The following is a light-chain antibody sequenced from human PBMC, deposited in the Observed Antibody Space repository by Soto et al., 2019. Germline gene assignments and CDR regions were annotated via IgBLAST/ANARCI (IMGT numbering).Light chain of an antibody. CDR2: DVS. CDR1: STDVGRYNY. V-gene: IGLV2-14*01. J-gene: IGLJ1*01. CDR3: TSYTSDGTYV. Sequence: QSVLTQPASVPGSPGQSITISCTGTSTDVGRYNYVSWYQQHPGKAPKLMVYDVSNRPSWVSNRFSGSKSGITASLTISGLQAEDEADYYCTSYTSDGTYVFGTGTKVTVL.